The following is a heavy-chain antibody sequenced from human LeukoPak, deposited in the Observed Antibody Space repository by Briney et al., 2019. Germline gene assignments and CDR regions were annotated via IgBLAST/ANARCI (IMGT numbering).Heavy chain of an antibody. D-gene: IGHD5-18*01. J-gene: IGHJ4*02. CDR2: INSDGSST. Sequence: GGSLRLSCAASGFTSSSYWMHWVRQAPGKGLVWVSRINSDGSSTSYADSVKGRFTISRDNAKNTLYLQMNSLRAEDTAVYYCARGAAIQLWSEFDYWGQGTLVTVSS. CDR3: ARGAAIQLWSEFDY. V-gene: IGHV3-74*01. CDR1: GFTSSSYW.